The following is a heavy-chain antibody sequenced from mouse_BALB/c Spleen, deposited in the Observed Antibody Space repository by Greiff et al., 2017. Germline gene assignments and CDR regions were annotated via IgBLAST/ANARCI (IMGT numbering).Heavy chain of an antibody. J-gene: IGHJ2*01. V-gene: IGHV5-12-2*01. CDR3: ARHERDSLLRLGYFDY. CDR1: GFTFSSYT. Sequence: EVKLMESGGGLVQPGGSLKLSCAASGFTFSSYTMSWVRQTPEKRLEWVAYISNGGGSTYYPDTVKGRFTISRDNAKNTLYLQMSSLKSEDTAMYYCARHERDSLLRLGYFDYWGQGTTLTVSS. CDR2: ISNGGGST. D-gene: IGHD1-2*01.